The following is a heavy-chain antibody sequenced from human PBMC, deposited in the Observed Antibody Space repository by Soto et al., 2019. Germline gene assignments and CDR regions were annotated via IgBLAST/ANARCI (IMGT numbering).Heavy chain of an antibody. V-gene: IGHV1-18*04. CDR3: ARATYYYDSSGYYPDAFDI. CDR1: GYTFTSYG. Sequence: ASVKVSCKASGYTFTSYGISWVRQAPGQGLERMGWISAYNGNTNYAQKLQGRVTMTTDTSTSTAYMELRSLRSDDTAVYYCARATYYYDSSGYYPDAFDIWGQGTMVTVSS. J-gene: IGHJ3*02. CDR2: ISAYNGNT. D-gene: IGHD3-22*01.